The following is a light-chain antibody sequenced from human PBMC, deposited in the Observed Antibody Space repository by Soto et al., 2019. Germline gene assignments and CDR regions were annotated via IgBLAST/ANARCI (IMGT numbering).Light chain of an antibody. CDR2: EVS. CDR3: SAYTNIGTLV. Sequence: QSALTQPASVSGSPGQSITISCTETRDDVGGYNYVSWYQQYPGKAPKLMIYEVSYRPSGVSNRFSGSRSGHTASLSISGLQAEDEADYYCSAYTNIGTLVFGGGTKLTVL. J-gene: IGLJ3*02. V-gene: IGLV2-14*01. CDR1: RDDVGGYNY.